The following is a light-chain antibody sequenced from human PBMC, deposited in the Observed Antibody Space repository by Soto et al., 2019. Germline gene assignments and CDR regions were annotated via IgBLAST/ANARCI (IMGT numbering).Light chain of an antibody. CDR3: QSFDSSLRVYV. Sequence: HCVLTQPPSVSGAPGQRVTISCTGSSSNFGAGYEVHWYKQLPGAAPTLVIFNNLNRPSGVPERFSGSKSGTSASLVISGLQAEDEADYYCQSFDSSLRVYVFGSGTKVTVL. V-gene: IGLV1-40*01. CDR2: NNL. CDR1: SSNFGAGYE. J-gene: IGLJ1*01.